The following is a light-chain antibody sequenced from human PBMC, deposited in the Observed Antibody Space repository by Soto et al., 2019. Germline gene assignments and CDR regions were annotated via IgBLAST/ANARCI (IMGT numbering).Light chain of an antibody. CDR1: SSDVGGYNY. V-gene: IGLV2-14*01. CDR2: DVS. CDR3: SSYTSSSTPFYV. J-gene: IGLJ1*01. Sequence: QSVLTQPASVSESPGQSITISCTGTSSDVGGYNYVSWYQQHPGKAPKFMIYDVSNRPSGVSNRFSGSKSGNTASLTVSGLQAEDEADYYCSSYTSSSTPFYVFGTGTKVTVL.